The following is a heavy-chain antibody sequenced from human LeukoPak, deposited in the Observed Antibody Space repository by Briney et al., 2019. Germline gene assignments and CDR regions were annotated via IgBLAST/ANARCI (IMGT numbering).Heavy chain of an antibody. CDR3: ARVAAGIGFFQH. CDR1: GYSISSGYY. CDR2: LHHSGST. V-gene: IGHV4-38-2*02. D-gene: IGHD6-13*01. J-gene: IGHJ1*01. Sequence: PSETLSLTCIVSGYSISSGYYWGWIRQPPGKGLEWIGNLHHSGSTYYNPSLKSRVTISLDTSTNQLSLKLSSVTAADTAVYYWARVAAGIGFFQHWGQGSLVTVSP.